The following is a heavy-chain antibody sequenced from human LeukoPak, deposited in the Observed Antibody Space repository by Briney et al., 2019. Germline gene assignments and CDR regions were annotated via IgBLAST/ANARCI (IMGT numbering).Heavy chain of an antibody. CDR2: IKSKTDGGTT. Sequence: PGGSLRLSCAASGFTFSNAWMSWVRQAPGKGLEWVGRIKSKTDGGTTDYAAPVKGRFTISRDDSKNTLYLQMNSLKTEDTAVYYCTTDGLSAYYDFWSGYYYFDYWGQGTLVTVSS. J-gene: IGHJ4*02. V-gene: IGHV3-15*01. CDR1: GFTFSNAW. D-gene: IGHD3-3*01. CDR3: TTDGLSAYYDFWSGYYYFDY.